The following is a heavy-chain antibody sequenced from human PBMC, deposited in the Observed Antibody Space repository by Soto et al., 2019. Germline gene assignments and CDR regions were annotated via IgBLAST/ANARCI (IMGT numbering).Heavy chain of an antibody. Sequence: GGSLRLSCAASGFTFSSYAMSWVRQAPGKGLEWVSAISGSGGSTYYADSVKGRFTISRDNSKNALYLQMNSLRAEDTAVYYCAKDMGLLSPSPNDAFDIWGQGTMVTVSS. V-gene: IGHV3-23*01. CDR2: ISGSGGST. CDR1: GFTFSSYA. J-gene: IGHJ3*02. CDR3: AKDMGLLSPSPNDAFDI. D-gene: IGHD2-15*01.